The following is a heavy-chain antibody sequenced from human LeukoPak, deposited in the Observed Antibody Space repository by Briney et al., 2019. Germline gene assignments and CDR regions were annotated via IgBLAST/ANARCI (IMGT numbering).Heavy chain of an antibody. CDR1: GYTFTNFA. CDR3: ARDGSGSYMPFDY. CDR2: VSAKSGNT. Sequence: ASVKVSCKASGYTFTNFAISWVRQAPGQGLEWMGWVSAKSGNTNYAQKFQGRVTMTTDTSTNTAYMELRSLRSDDTAAYFCARDGSGSYMPFDYWGQGTLVTV. D-gene: IGHD3-10*01. J-gene: IGHJ4*02. V-gene: IGHV1-18*01.